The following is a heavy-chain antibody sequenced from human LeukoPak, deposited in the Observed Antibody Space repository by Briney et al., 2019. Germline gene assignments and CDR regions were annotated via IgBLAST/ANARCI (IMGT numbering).Heavy chain of an antibody. V-gene: IGHV1-18*01. CDR1: GYTFTSYG. CDR3: ARALRTYGGLKIQLWLTY. Sequence: ASVKVSCKASGYTFTSYGISWVRQAPGQGLEWMGWISAYNGNTNYAQKLQGRVTMTRDTSTSTVYMELSSLRSEDTAVYYCARALRTYGGLKIQLWLTYWGQGTLVTVSS. J-gene: IGHJ4*02. D-gene: IGHD5-18*01. CDR2: ISAYNGNT.